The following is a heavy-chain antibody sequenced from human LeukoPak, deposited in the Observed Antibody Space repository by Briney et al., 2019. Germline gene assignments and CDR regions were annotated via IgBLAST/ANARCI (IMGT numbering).Heavy chain of an antibody. CDR1: GYTFTSYG. CDR3: ARAYPTRTSYYDFWSGYYYFDY. Sequence: SVKVSCKASGYTFTSYGISWVRQAPGQGLEWMGWISAYNGNTNYAQKLQGRVTMTTDTSTSTAYMELRSLRSDDTAVYYCARAYPTRTSYYDFWSGYYYFDYWGQGTLVTVSS. V-gene: IGHV1-18*01. CDR2: ISAYNGNT. D-gene: IGHD3-3*01. J-gene: IGHJ4*02.